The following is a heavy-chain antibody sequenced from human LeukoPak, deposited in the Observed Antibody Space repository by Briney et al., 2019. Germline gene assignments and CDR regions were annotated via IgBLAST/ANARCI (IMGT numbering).Heavy chain of an antibody. CDR2: TYYRSKWYN. CDR1: GDSVSSNIAA. D-gene: IGHD6-19*01. CDR3: ASGPDGSGWFVDWFDP. J-gene: IGHJ5*02. V-gene: IGHV6-1*01. Sequence: SQTLSLTCAISGDSVSSNIAAWNWIRQSPSRGLEWLGRTYYRSKWYNDYAVSVKSRITINPDTSKNQFSLQLNPVTPEDTAVYYCASGPDGSGWFVDWFDPWGQGTLVTVSS.